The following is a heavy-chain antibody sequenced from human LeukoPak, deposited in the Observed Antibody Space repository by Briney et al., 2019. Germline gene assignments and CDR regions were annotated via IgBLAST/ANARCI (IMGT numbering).Heavy chain of an antibody. Sequence: SETLSLTCAVSGGSISSSNWWSWVRQPPGKGLEWIGEIYHSGSTNYNPSLKSRVTISVDTSKNQFSLKLSSVTAADTAVYYCARQSVCSGGSCYYYYMDVWGKGTTVTISS. CDR1: GGSISSSNW. V-gene: IGHV4-4*02. J-gene: IGHJ6*03. CDR3: ARQSVCSGGSCYYYYMDV. D-gene: IGHD2-15*01. CDR2: IYHSGST.